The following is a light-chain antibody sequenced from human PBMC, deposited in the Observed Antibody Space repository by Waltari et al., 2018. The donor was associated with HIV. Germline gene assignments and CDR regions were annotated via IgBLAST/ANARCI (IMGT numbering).Light chain of an antibody. J-gene: IGLJ2*01. CDR3: TSYTSSNTLVI. V-gene: IGLV2-14*03. Sequence: QSALTQPASVSGSPGQSITISCTGTSSDARGYNYVSRYQQHPGKAPKLMIYHVSNRPSGVSNRFSGSKSGNTASLTISGLQAEDEADYYCTSYTSSNTLVIFGGGTKLTVL. CDR2: HVS. CDR1: SSDARGYNY.